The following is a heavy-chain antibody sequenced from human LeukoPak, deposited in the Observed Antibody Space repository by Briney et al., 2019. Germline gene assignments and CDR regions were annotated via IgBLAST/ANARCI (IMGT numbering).Heavy chain of an antibody. CDR3: ARDQSAKEQLVNSLDY. J-gene: IGHJ4*02. V-gene: IGHV1-46*01. CDR2: INPSGGST. CDR1: GYTFTSYY. D-gene: IGHD6-13*01. Sequence: ASVKVSCKASGYTFTSYYMHWVRQAPGQGLEWMGIINPSGGSTSYAQKFQGRVTMTRDMSTSTVYMELSSLRSEDTAVYYCARDQSAKEQLVNSLDYWGQGTLVTVS.